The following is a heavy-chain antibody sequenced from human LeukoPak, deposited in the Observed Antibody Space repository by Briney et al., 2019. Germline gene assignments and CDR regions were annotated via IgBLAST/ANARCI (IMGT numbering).Heavy chain of an antibody. CDR1: GGSISSGGYY. J-gene: IGHJ4*02. V-gene: IGHV4-31*11. CDR2: IYYSGST. D-gene: IGHD3-16*01. Sequence: SETLSLTCAVSGGSISSGGYYWSWIRQHPGDGLEWIGYIYYSGSTYYNPSLKSRVTISIDTSKNQFSLKLSSVTAADTAVYYCARAGGFFSPFGYWGQGTLVTVSS. CDR3: ARAGGFFSPFGY.